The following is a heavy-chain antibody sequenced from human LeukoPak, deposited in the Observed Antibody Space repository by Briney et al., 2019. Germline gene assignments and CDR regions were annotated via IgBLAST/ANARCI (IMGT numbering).Heavy chain of an antibody. Sequence: SETLSLTCSVSGGSITSGRYYWTWIRQPAGKGLEWIGRLYTNDNTNYDPSLESRVSISVDTSKSQFYLQLTSVTAADTAVYFCARGVVTDDYYMDVWGKGVTVIVSS. D-gene: IGHD2-21*02. V-gene: IGHV4-61*02. CDR2: LYTNDNT. J-gene: IGHJ6*03. CDR1: GGSITSGRYY. CDR3: ARGVVTDDYYMDV.